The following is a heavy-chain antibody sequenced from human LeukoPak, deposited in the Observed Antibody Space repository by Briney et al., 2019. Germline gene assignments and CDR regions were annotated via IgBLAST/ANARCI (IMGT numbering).Heavy chain of an antibody. J-gene: IGHJ4*02. CDR1: GFTFGDYG. V-gene: IGHV3-49*03. D-gene: IGHD2-21*02. CDR2: IRSKAYGGTT. CDR3: ARSRRVTCGGACYSFDY. Sequence: GGSLRLSCTASGFTFGDYGMSWFRQAPGKGLEWVGFIRSKAYGGTTEYAASVKSTFTISRDDSKSIAYLQMNSPKTEDTAVYFCARSRRVTCGGACYSFDYWGQGTLVTVSS.